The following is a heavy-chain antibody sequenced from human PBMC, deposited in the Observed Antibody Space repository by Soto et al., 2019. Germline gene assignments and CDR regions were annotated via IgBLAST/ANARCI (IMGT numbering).Heavy chain of an antibody. D-gene: IGHD3-10*01. CDR1: GFTWSNSA. Sequence: SVKVSCKASGFTWSNSAVQWVRQARGQPPEWIGWIVIGSGNTNFAQKFKQRVAITKDMSTRTVYMELSSLRPEDTAVYYCAADSEGGSYYDAFDVWGKGTMVTVSS. V-gene: IGHV1-58*01. J-gene: IGHJ3*01. CDR2: IVIGSGNT. CDR3: AADSEGGSYYDAFDV.